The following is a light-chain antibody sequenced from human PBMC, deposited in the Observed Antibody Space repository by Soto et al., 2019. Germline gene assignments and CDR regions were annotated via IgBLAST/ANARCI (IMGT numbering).Light chain of an antibody. Sequence: DIVMTQSPLSLPVTPGEPASISCRSSQSLLHSNGYNYLDWYLQKPGQSPQLLIYLGSNRASGVPDRFSGSGSGTEFTLTISSLQSEDFAVYYCQQYHNWPPQYTFGQGTKLQIK. J-gene: IGKJ2*01. V-gene: IGKV2-28*01. CDR1: QSLLHSNGYNY. CDR2: LGS. CDR3: QQYHNWPPQYT.